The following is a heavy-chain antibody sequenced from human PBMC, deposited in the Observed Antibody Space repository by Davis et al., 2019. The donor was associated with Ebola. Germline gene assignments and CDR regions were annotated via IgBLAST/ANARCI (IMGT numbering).Heavy chain of an antibody. CDR3: ARDSGTCISANCHHFDN. CDR1: GFTFSSYE. D-gene: IGHD2-2*01. Sequence: GESLKISCAASGFTFSSYEMNWVRQAPGKGLEWVSYISSSSSTIYYADSVKGRFTISRDNAKNSLYLQMNSLRAEDTAVYYCARDSGTCISANCHHFDNWGRGILVTVSS. CDR2: ISSSSSTI. J-gene: IGHJ4*02. V-gene: IGHV3-48*03.